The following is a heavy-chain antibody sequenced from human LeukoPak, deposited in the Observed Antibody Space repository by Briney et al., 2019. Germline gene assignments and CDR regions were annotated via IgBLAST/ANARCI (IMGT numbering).Heavy chain of an antibody. CDR2: ISSSGAGT. CDR1: GFTFSSYA. J-gene: IGHJ4*02. V-gene: IGHV3-23*01. CDR3: AKDRFEVTVDH. Sequence: PGGSLRLSCLAYGFTFSSYAMTWVRQAPGKGLEWVSSISSSGAGTYYADSVKGRFTISRDNSKNTLYLQMNSLRAEDTAVYYCAKDRFEVTVDHWGQGTLVTVSS. D-gene: IGHD3-3*01.